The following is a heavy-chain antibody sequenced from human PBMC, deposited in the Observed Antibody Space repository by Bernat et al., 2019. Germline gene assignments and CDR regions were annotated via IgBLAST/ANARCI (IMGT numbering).Heavy chain of an antibody. V-gene: IGHV1-69*06. CDR1: GGTFSSYA. CDR3: ARGDYEGYGGHAFDS. D-gene: IGHD4-23*01. Sequence: QVQLVQSGAEVKKPGSSVKVSCKASGGTFSSYAISWVRQAPGQGLEWMGGIIPIFGTANYAQKCPGRVKITADKSTSTAYMALSSLRSEDTAVYYCARGDYEGYGGHAFDSWGQGPLVTVSS. J-gene: IGHJ4*02. CDR2: IIPIFGTA.